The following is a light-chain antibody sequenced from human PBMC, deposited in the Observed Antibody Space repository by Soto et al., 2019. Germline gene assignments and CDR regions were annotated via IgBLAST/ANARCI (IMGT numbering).Light chain of an antibody. J-gene: IGKJ1*01. V-gene: IGKV3-11*01. CDR3: VQRSTWPWT. Sequence: IVLTQSPATLSLSPEARATLSCRADQSVSNYLAWYQQKPGQAPRLLIYDTFNRATGIPARFSGSGSGTDFTLTISSLEPEDLAVYFCVQRSTWPWTSGQGTKVEIK. CDR1: QSVSNY. CDR2: DTF.